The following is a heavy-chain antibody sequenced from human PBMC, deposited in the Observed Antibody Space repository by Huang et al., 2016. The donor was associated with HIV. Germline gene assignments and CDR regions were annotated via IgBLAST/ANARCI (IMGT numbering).Heavy chain of an antibody. J-gene: IGHJ4*02. CDR2: RKKEGTEK. CDR1: GFTFGDYW. V-gene: IGHV3-7*01. D-gene: IGHD3-16*01. Sequence: EVQVVESGGGLVQRGGSLRLSCAASGFTFGDYWMSWVRQAPGKGVEGGANRKKEGTEKYYVDSVKGRFTISRDNAKNSLYLHMNSLRDEDTAVYYCARDQVMGDYVFDYWGQGTLVTVSS. CDR3: ARDQVMGDYVFDY.